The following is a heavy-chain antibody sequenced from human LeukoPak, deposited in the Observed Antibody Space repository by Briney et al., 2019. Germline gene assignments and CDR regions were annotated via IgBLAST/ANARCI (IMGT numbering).Heavy chain of an antibody. D-gene: IGHD6-13*01. J-gene: IGHJ4*02. CDR2: IYYSGST. V-gene: IGHV4-30-4*01. Sequence: SETLSLTCTVSGGSISSGDYYWSRIRQPPGKGLEWIGYIYYSGSTYYNPSLTSRVTISVDTSKNQFSLKLSSVTAADTAVYYCASSIAAAGTSFDYRGQGTLVTVSS. CDR1: GGSISSGDYY. CDR3: ASSIAAAGTSFDY.